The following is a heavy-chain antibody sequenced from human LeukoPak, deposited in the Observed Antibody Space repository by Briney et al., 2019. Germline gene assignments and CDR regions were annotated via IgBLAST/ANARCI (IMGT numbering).Heavy chain of an antibody. CDR3: ATHDYAAP. J-gene: IGHJ5*02. CDR1: GGSFSGYY. CDR2: INHSGST. D-gene: IGHD4-17*01. Sequence: SETLSLTCAVYGGSFSGYYWSWIRQPPGKGLEWIGEINHSGSTNYNPSLKSRVTISVDTSKNQFSLKLSSVTAADTAVYYCATHDYAAPWGQRTLVTVSS. V-gene: IGHV4-34*01.